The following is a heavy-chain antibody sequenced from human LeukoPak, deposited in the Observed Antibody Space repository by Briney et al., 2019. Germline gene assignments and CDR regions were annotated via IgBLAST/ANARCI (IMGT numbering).Heavy chain of an antibody. Sequence: PGGSLRLSCAASGFTFSSYGMHWVRQAPGKGLEWVAVISYDGGNKYYADSVKGRFTISRDNSKNTLYLQMDSLRAEDTALYYCARDRSSSWSLDYWGQGTLVTVSS. CDR3: ARDRSSSWSLDY. D-gene: IGHD6-13*01. CDR1: GFTFSSYG. V-gene: IGHV3-30*03. CDR2: ISYDGGNK. J-gene: IGHJ4*02.